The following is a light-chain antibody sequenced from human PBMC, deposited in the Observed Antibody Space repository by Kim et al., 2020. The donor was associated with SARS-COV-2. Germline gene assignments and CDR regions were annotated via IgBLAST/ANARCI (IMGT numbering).Light chain of an antibody. CDR3: SSYTRRNTMI. CDR2: DVA. V-gene: IGLV2-14*04. CDR1: SRDVGNSKY. Sequence: GHSITIASSGTSRDVGNSKYVSWYQQNPGGVPKLIIYDVAKRPSGISDRFSGSKSGNTASLTISGLQAEDEADYYCSSYTRRNTMIFGGGTQLTVL. J-gene: IGLJ2*01.